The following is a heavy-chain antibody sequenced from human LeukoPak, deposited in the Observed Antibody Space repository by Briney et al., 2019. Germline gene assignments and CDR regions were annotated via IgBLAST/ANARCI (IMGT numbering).Heavy chain of an antibody. CDR1: GFIFEDYA. CDR2: ISFDGGNI. J-gene: IGHJ4*02. CDR3: ARDPPFRTGWSQNFFDF. D-gene: IGHD6-19*01. V-gene: IGHV3-30*04. Sequence: PGGSLRLSCTPSGFIFEDYAMHWVRQAPGKGLEWVALISFDGGNIYYADSVKGRFTISRDNSNNMLYLQMDSLRGDDTAVYYCARDPPFRTGWSQNFFDFWGQGTLVTASS.